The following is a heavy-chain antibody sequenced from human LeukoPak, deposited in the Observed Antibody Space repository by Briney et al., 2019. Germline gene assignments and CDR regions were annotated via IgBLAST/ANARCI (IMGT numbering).Heavy chain of an antibody. CDR1: GGSISSYY. J-gene: IGHJ4*02. Sequence: PSETLSLTCTVSGGSISSYYWSWIRQPAGKGLEWIGRIYTSGSTNYNPSLKSRVTMSVDTSKNQFSLKLSSVTAADTAVYYCAISSSWYDGGYYFDYWGQGTLVTVSS. V-gene: IGHV4-4*07. CDR3: AISSSWYDGGYYFDY. D-gene: IGHD6-13*01. CDR2: IYTSGST.